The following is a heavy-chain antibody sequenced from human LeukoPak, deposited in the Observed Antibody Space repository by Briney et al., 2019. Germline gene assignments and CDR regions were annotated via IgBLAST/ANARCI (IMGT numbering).Heavy chain of an antibody. V-gene: IGHV3-48*03. Sequence: GGSLRLSCAASGFTFSSYEMNWVRQAPGKGLEWVSCISSSGTTIYYADSVKGRFTISRDNAKNSLFLQMSSLRAEDTAVYYCAREGSGYYYYWGQGTLVTVSS. CDR3: AREGSGYYYY. D-gene: IGHD3-22*01. J-gene: IGHJ4*02. CDR1: GFTFSSYE. CDR2: ISSSGTTI.